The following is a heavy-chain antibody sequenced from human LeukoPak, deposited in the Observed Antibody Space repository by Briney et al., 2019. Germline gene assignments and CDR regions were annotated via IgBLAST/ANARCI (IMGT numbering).Heavy chain of an antibody. Sequence: GGSLRLSCAAPGFTFSSYTMNWIRQAPGKGLEWVGFIRSKAYGGTTEYAASVKGRFTISRDDSKSIAYLQMNSLKTEDTAVYYCTRDRNHIVGATTTDYWGQGTLVTVSS. V-gene: IGHV3-49*03. D-gene: IGHD1-26*01. CDR2: IRSKAYGGTT. J-gene: IGHJ4*02. CDR3: TRDRNHIVGATTTDY. CDR1: GFTFSSYT.